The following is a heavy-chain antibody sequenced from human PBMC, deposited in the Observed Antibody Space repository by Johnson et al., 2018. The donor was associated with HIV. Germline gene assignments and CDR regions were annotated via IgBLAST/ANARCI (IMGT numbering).Heavy chain of an antibody. Sequence: EVQLVESGGGSVKSGGSLRVSCAASGFTFSNAWMSWVRQAPGKGLEWVGRVKSKTDGGTIDYAAAVKGRFIISRDDSKNTLYLQMNSLKTEDTAVYYCTTRGFVVVPAANLHAFDIWGQGTMVTVSS. D-gene: IGHD2-2*01. CDR2: VKSKTDGGTI. CDR3: TTRGFVVVPAANLHAFDI. V-gene: IGHV3-15*01. CDR1: GFTFSNAW. J-gene: IGHJ3*02.